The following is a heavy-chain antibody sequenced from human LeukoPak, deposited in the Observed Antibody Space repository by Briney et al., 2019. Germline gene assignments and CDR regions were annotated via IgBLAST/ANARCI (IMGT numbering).Heavy chain of an antibody. D-gene: IGHD4-23*01. Sequence: APVKVSSKASGYTFTSYDMNCVRQAPGQGLEWLGWMNPNSGNTGYAQKFQGRVTMTRNTSISTAYMELSSLRSEDTAVYYCARDYGGNSGWFDPWGQGTLVTVSS. J-gene: IGHJ5*02. V-gene: IGHV1-8*01. CDR1: GYTFTSYD. CDR3: ARDYGGNSGWFDP. CDR2: MNPNSGNT.